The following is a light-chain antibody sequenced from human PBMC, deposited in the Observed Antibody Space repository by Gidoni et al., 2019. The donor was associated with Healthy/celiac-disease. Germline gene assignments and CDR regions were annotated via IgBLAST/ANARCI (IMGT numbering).Light chain of an antibody. Sequence: DIVITQSPVSLPAFLGERASIHGNSSQRVLYSSSNKNYLAWYQQKQGQPPKLLIYWASTRASGVPDRFSGSGWGADFSLTISSRQAEDVAVDYCQQYYSSPLTFGQGTKVEIK. CDR2: WAS. CDR3: QQYYSSPLT. V-gene: IGKV4-1*01. CDR1: QRVLYSSSNKNY. J-gene: IGKJ1*01.